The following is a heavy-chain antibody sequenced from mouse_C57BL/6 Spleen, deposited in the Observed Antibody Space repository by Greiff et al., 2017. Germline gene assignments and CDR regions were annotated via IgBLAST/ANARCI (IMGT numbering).Heavy chain of an antibody. CDR3: ARPLSFDYAMDY. CDR2: LNPSTGGT. J-gene: IGHJ4*01. Sequence: VQLQQSGPELVKPGASVKISCKASGYSFTGYYMNWVKQSPEKSLEWIGELNPSTGGTTYNQKFKAKATLTVDKSSSTAYMQLKSLTSEDSAVYYCARPLSFDYAMDYWGQGTSGTVSS. V-gene: IGHV1-42*01. CDR1: GYSFTGYY.